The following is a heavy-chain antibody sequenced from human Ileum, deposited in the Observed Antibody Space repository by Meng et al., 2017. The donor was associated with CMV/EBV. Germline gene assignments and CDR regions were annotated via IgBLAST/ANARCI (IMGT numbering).Heavy chain of an antibody. CDR1: RYTFTAYY. J-gene: IGHJ5*02. D-gene: IGHD3-10*01. CDR2: INPDSGAT. CDR3: ARDGGGVLLWFGELLHGGDWFDP. V-gene: IGHV1-2*02. Sequence: ASVKVSCKASRYTFTAYYIHWVRQAPGQGLEWMGWINPDSGATNYAPQFQNRVTMTTDTSTSTAYMELRRLRSDDTAVYYCARDGGGVLLWFGELLHGGDWFDPWGQGALVTVSS.